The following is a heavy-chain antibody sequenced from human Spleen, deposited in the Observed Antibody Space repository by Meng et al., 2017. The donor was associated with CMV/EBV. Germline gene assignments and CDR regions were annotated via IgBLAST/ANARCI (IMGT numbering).Heavy chain of an antibody. CDR1: GYTFTSYG. V-gene: IGHV1-18*01. Sequence: QVQLVQSRADVKKPGASVKVSCKASGYTFTSYGISWVRQAPGQGLEWMGWISAYNGNTKYAQKFQGRVTMTTATSTSTAYMELRSLRSDDTAVYYCASTGYSNQLADYWGQGTLVTVSS. D-gene: IGHD4-11*01. CDR2: ISAYNGNT. CDR3: ASTGYSNQLADY. J-gene: IGHJ4*02.